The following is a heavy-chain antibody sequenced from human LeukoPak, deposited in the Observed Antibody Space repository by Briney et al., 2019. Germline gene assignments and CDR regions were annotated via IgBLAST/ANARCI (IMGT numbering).Heavy chain of an antibody. V-gene: IGHV1-8*03. CDR1: GYTFTSYD. J-gene: IGHJ6*03. D-gene: IGHD6-19*01. CDR2: MNPNSGNT. CDR3: ARGLEYSSGWSYYYYYYMDV. Sequence: ASVKVSCKASGYTFTSYDINWVRQATGQGLEWMGWMNPNSGNTGYAQKFQGRVTITRNTSIGTAYMELSSLRSEDTAVYYCARGLEYSSGWSYYYYYYMDVWGKGTTVTVSS.